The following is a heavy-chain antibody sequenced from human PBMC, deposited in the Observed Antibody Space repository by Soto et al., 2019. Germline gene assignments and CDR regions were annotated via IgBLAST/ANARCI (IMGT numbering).Heavy chain of an antibody. CDR3: ARGQRMRQAAISR. V-gene: IGHV4-34*01. CDR2: INHSGST. J-gene: IGHJ4*02. Sequence: QVQLQQWGAGLLKPSETLSLTCAVYGGSFSGYYWSWIRQPPGKGLEWIGEINHSGSTNYNPSLKSRVTISVDTSKNQFSLKLSSVTAADTAVYYCARGQRMRQAAISRWGQGTLVTVSS. D-gene: IGHD2-2*01. CDR1: GGSFSGYY.